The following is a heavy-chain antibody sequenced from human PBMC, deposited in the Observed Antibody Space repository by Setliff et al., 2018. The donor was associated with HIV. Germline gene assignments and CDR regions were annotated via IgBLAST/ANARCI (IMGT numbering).Heavy chain of an antibody. CDR3: ARDRRPVWGMDV. Sequence: PGGSLRLSCAASGFTFSTHSIHWVRQAPGKGLEWVAVVSSDGSITYYADSLKGRFTISRDNSKNTLYLQMSSLRAEDTALYYCARDRRPVWGMDVWGQGTTVTVSS. CDR1: GFTFSTHS. J-gene: IGHJ6*02. V-gene: IGHV3-30*04. CDR2: VSSDGSIT. D-gene: IGHD3-16*01.